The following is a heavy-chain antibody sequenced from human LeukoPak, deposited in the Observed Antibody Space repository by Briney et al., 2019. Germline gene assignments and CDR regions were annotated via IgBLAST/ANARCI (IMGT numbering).Heavy chain of an antibody. Sequence: SETLSLTCAVYGGSFSGYYWSWIRQPPGKGLEWIGEINHSGSTNYNPSLKSRVTISVDTSKNQFSLKLSSVTAADTAVYYCARGPPQSGMDVWDQGTTVTVSS. CDR3: ARGPPQSGMDV. CDR1: GGSFSGYY. J-gene: IGHJ6*02. V-gene: IGHV4-34*01. CDR2: INHSGST.